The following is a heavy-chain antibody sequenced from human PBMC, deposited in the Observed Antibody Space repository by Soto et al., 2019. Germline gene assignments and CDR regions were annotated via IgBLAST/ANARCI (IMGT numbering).Heavy chain of an antibody. J-gene: IGHJ6*02. CDR2: ISGSGGST. Sequence: VGSLRLSCAASGFTFSSYAMSWVRQAPGKGLEWVSAISGSGGSTYYADSVKGRLTISRDNSKNTLYLQMNSLRAEDTAVYYCAKDPYCTNGVCYAPSYYYGMDVWGQGTTVTVSS. D-gene: IGHD2-8*01. V-gene: IGHV3-23*01. CDR1: GFTFSSYA. CDR3: AKDPYCTNGVCYAPSYYYGMDV.